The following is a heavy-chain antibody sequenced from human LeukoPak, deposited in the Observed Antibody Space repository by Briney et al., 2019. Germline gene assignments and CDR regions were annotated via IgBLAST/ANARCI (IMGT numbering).Heavy chain of an antibody. CDR1: GITFSGYW. J-gene: IGHJ4*02. Sequence: GGSLRLSCTASGITFSGYWMSWVRQPPGRGLEWVANIKQAGSEKYYVDSVKGRFAISRDDAKKSVYLQMNSLRAEDTAVYYCASDGGPFDYWGQGTLVTVSS. CDR3: ASDGGPFDY. D-gene: IGHD3-16*01. CDR2: IKQAGSEK. V-gene: IGHV3-7*01.